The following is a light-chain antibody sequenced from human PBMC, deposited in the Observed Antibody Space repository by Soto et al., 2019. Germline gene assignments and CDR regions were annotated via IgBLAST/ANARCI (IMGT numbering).Light chain of an antibody. CDR1: ETVRTN. CDR3: QPYYNWPAYT. V-gene: IGKV3-15*01. Sequence: IVMTQSPVTLSVSPGEIVTLSCRASETVRTNLAWFQQKPGQTPRRLIFGASTRATGIPTRFTGSGSETEFTLTIDSLQSEDLAVYYGQPYYNWPAYTFGQGTKLEI. CDR2: GAS. J-gene: IGKJ2*01.